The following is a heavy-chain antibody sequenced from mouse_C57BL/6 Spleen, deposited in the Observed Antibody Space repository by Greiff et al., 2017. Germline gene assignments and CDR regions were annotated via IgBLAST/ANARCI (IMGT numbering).Heavy chain of an antibody. Sequence: EVQVVESGGGLVKPGGSLKLSCAASGFTFSDYGMHWVRQAPEKGLEWVAYISSGSSTIYYADTVKGRFTISRDNAKNTLFLQMTSLMSEDTAMYYCASTVGVYYAMDYWGQGTSVTVSS. CDR1: GFTFSDYG. CDR3: ASTVGVYYAMDY. V-gene: IGHV5-17*01. CDR2: ISSGSSTI. J-gene: IGHJ4*01.